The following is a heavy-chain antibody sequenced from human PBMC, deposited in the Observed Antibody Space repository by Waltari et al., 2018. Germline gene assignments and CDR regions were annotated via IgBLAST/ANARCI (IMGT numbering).Heavy chain of an antibody. Sequence: QVPLQQGGAGLVKPSETLSLTCAVDGGSFRVSYWSWIRQPPGKGLEWIGEINHSGGTNYNPSLKSRVTISVDTSKNQFSLKLSSVTAADTAVYYCARGPLWFGAHFDYWGPGTLVTVSS. CDR2: INHSGGT. CDR1: GGSFRVSY. D-gene: IGHD3-10*01. CDR3: ARGPLWFGAHFDY. J-gene: IGHJ4*02. V-gene: IGHV4-34*01.